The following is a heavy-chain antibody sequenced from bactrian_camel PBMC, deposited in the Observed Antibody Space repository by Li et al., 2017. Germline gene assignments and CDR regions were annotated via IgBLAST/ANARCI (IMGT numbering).Heavy chain of an antibody. CDR3: AEGRGSRGEHCYSLNY. D-gene: IGHD6*01. CDR2: LESGGRT. J-gene: IGHJ4*01. Sequence: VQLVESGGGSVQAGGSLRLSCAVSGYTMSRYFMGWFRQAPGKEREEVAALESGGRTTYAHSVQGRFTISRDSAKNTVYLQMNSLQPEDTATYYCAEGRGSRGEHCYSLNYWGQGTQVTVS. V-gene: IGHV3S67*01. CDR1: GYTMSRYF.